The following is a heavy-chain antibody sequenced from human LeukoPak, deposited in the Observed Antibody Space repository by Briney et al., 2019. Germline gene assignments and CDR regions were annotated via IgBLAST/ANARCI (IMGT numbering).Heavy chain of an antibody. Sequence: PSETLSLTCAVYGGSFSGYYWSWIRQPPGKGLEWIGEINHSGSTNYNPSLKSRVTISVDTSKNQFSLKLSSVTAADTAVYYCARTYYYDSSGPLLSATAWFDPWGQGTLVTVSS. CDR2: INHSGST. V-gene: IGHV4-34*01. D-gene: IGHD3-22*01. CDR3: ARTYYYDSSGPLLSATAWFDP. J-gene: IGHJ5*02. CDR1: GGSFSGYY.